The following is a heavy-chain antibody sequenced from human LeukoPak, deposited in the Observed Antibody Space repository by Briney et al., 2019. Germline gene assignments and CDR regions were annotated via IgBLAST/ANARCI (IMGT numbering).Heavy chain of an antibody. J-gene: IGHJ4*02. CDR3: ARHLPYNSAWGVDY. V-gene: IGHV5-51*01. D-gene: IGHD6-19*01. CDR2: IYPGDSET. CDR1: EYTFTSYW. Sequence: GESLKISCRGSEYTFTSYWIGWVRQMPGKGLEWMGFIYPGDSETRYSPSFQGQVTISADKSISTAYLQWSSLKASDTAMYYCARHLPYNSAWGVDYWGQGTLVTVSS.